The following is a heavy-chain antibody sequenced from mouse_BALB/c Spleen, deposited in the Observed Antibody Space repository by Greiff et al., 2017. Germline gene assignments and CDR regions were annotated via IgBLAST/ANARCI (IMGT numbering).Heavy chain of an antibody. CDR2: IDPENGNT. CDR3: AHGYDVAY. V-gene: IGHV14-1*02. J-gene: IGHJ3*01. Sequence: VQLQQSGAELVRPGALVKLSCKASGFNIKDYYMHWVKQRPEQGLEWIGWIDPENGNTIYDPKFQGKASITADTSSNTAYLQLSSLTSEDTAVYYCAHGYDVAYWGQGTLVTVSA. D-gene: IGHD2-2*01. CDR1: GFNIKDYY.